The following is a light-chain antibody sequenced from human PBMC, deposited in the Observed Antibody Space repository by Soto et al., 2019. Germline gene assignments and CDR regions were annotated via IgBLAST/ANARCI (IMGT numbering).Light chain of an antibody. CDR2: DAS. CDR3: QQYGSSPRT. V-gene: IGKV3D-20*01. Sequence: IEWTQSPDSLCLSPGGRGLITCGASQSVSSSYLAWYQQKPGLAPRLLIYDASSRATGIPDRFSGSGSGTDFTLTISRLEPEDFAVYYCQQYGSSPRTFGQGTKVDIK. CDR1: QSVSSSY. J-gene: IGKJ1*01.